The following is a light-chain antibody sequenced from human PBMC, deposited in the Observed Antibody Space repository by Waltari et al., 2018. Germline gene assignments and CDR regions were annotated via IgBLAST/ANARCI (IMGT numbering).Light chain of an antibody. V-gene: IGKV3-11*01. CDR1: QTLTTS. J-gene: IGKJ4*01. CDR3: QQRTNWPLT. Sequence: EIVLTQSPGTLSLSTGERATLSCRASQTLTTSLAWYQQRPGQAPRLLIYDASKRATGIPARFSGSGSGTDFSLTISSLEPEDFAVYYCQQRTNWPLTFGGGTKVEIK. CDR2: DAS.